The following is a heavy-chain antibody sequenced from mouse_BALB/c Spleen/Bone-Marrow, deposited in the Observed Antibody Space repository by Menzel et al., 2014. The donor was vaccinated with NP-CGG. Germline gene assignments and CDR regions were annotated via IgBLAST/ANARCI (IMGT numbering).Heavy chain of an antibody. Sequence: QVQLKQSGAELVRPGTSVKVSCKASGYAFTDYLMEWLKQRPGQGLEWIGVINPGSGSTNYNEKFKDKATLTAGKSSSTAYMQLSSLTSDDSAVYFCARYDGYFDYWGQGTILTVSS. CDR3: ARYDGYFDY. CDR2: INPGSGST. V-gene: IGHV1-54*01. CDR1: GYAFTDYL. D-gene: IGHD2-3*01. J-gene: IGHJ2*01.